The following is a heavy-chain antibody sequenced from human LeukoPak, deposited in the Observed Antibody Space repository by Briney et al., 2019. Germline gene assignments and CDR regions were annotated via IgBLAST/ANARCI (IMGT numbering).Heavy chain of an antibody. J-gene: IGHJ3*02. V-gene: IGHV4-61*01. CDR3: AADSSSLDAFDI. CDR2: IYYSGST. D-gene: IGHD6-13*01. CDR1: GGSVNSGSHY. Sequence: SETLSLTCTVSGGSVNSGSHYWSWIRQPPGKGLEWIGYIYYSGSTNYNPSLKSRVTISVDTSKNQFSLRLSSVSAADTAVYYCAADSSSLDAFDIWGQGTMVTVSS.